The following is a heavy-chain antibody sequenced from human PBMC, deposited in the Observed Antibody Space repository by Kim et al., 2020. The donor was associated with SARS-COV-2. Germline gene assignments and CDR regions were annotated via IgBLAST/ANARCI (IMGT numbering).Heavy chain of an antibody. CDR2: ST. V-gene: IGHV4-30-2*04. Sequence: STNYNPSLKSRVTISVDTSKNPFSLKLSSVTAADTAVYYCARGDPAVLDYWGQGTLVTVSS. D-gene: IGHD1-1*01. J-gene: IGHJ4*02. CDR3: ARGDPAVLDY.